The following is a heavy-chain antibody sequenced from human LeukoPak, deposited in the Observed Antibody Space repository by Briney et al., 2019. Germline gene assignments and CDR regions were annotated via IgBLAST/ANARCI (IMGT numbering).Heavy chain of an antibody. D-gene: IGHD1-26*01. Sequence: ASETLSLTCAVYGGSFSGYYWSWIRQPPGKGLEWIGEINHSGSTNYNPSLKSRVTISVDTSKNQFSLKLSSVTAADTAVYYCARGSPYRYSGGYSRGNWFDPWGQGTLVTVSS. V-gene: IGHV4-34*01. CDR1: GGSFSGYY. CDR2: INHSGST. CDR3: ARGSPYRYSGGYSRGNWFDP. J-gene: IGHJ5*02.